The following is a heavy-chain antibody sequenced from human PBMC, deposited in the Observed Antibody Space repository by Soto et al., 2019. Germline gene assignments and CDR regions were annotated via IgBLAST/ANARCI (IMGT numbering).Heavy chain of an antibody. Sequence: EVQLVESGGGLVQPGGSLRLSCAASGFTFSSYWMSWVRQAPGKGLEWVANIKQDGSEKYYVDSVKGRFTISRDNAKNSLYLQMNCLRAEDTAVYDCARGEYSPLGYYGMDVWGQGTTVTVSS. CDR1: GFTFSSYW. CDR2: IKQDGSEK. J-gene: IGHJ6*02. V-gene: IGHV3-7*01. D-gene: IGHD5-18*01. CDR3: ARGEYSPLGYYGMDV.